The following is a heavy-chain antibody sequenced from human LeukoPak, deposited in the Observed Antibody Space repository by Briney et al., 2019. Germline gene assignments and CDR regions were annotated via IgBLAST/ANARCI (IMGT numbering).Heavy chain of an antibody. D-gene: IGHD3-22*01. CDR2: FNHSGST. J-gene: IGHJ5*02. Sequence: SETLSLTCAVYGGSFSGYYWSWIRQPPGKGLEWMGEFNHSGSTNYNPSLKSRVTISEDTSKNQFSLKLSSVTAADTAVYYCARGYYDSSGYSNWFDPWGQGTLVTVSS. CDR3: ARGYYDSSGYSNWFDP. CDR1: GGSFSGYY. V-gene: IGHV4-34*01.